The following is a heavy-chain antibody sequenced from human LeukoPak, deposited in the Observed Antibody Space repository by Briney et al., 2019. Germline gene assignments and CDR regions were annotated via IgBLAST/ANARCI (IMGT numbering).Heavy chain of an antibody. J-gene: IGHJ5*02. CDR3: ARTYCGGDCYSSRGWFDT. Sequence: GASVKVSCKASGYTFTSYYMHWVRQAPGQGLEWMGIINPSGGRTSYAQKFQGRVTMTRDMSTSTVYMELSSLRSEDTAVYYCARTYCGGDCYSSRGWFDTWGQGTLVTVSS. CDR1: GYTFTSYY. D-gene: IGHD2-21*02. V-gene: IGHV1-46*01. CDR2: INPSGGRT.